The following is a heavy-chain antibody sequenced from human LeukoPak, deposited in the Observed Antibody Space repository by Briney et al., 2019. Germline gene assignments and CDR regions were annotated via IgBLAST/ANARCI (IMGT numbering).Heavy chain of an antibody. D-gene: IGHD3-22*01. Sequence: GASVKVSCKASGYIFTNYAIHWVRQAPGQRLEGMGCINAGNGITKYAQEFQGRVTITADESTSTAYMELSSLRSEDTAVYYCAREDNFYDSSGYYGPKNWFDPWGQGTLVTVSS. J-gene: IGHJ5*02. CDR2: INAGNGIT. CDR1: GYIFTNYA. CDR3: AREDNFYDSSGYYGPKNWFDP. V-gene: IGHV1-3*03.